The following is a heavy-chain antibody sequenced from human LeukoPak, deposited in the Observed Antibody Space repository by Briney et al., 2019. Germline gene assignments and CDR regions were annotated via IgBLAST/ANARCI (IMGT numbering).Heavy chain of an antibody. CDR1: GFTFSSYA. V-gene: IGHV3-23*01. Sequence: PGGSLRLSCAASGFTFSSYAMSWVRQAPGKGLEWVSGISGSGGSTNYADSVKGRFTVSRDNSKNTLYLQVNSLRAEDRAVYYCAKDVTWVQLCLDYWGQGTLVTVSS. CDR3: AKDVTWVQLCLDY. J-gene: IGHJ4*02. CDR2: ISGSGGST. D-gene: IGHD5-18*01.